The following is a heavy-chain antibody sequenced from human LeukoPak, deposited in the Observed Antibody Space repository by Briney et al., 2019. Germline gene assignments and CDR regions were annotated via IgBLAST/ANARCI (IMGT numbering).Heavy chain of an antibody. D-gene: IGHD2-2*01. CDR2: INHSGST. CDR3: ARDRSSTGYYYYYMDV. CDR1: GGSFSGYY. V-gene: IGHV4-34*01. J-gene: IGHJ6*03. Sequence: MASETLSLTCAVYGGSFSGYYWTWIRQPPGKGLEWIGEINHSGSTNYNPSFKSRVTISVDTSKNQFSLKLSSVTAADTAVYYCARDRSSTGYYYYYMDVWGKGTTVTVSS.